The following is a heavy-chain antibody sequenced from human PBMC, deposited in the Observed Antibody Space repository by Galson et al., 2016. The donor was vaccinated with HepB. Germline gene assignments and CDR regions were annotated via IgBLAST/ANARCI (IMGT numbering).Heavy chain of an antibody. V-gene: IGHV3-23*01. CDR3: ARANRYGTGWYGRNDY. D-gene: IGHD6-19*01. J-gene: IGHJ4*02. CDR2: ISGNRP. Sequence: SLRLSCAASGFSFSSYAMSWVRQAPGEGLEWVSAISGNRPEYADSVKGRFTISRDNSKNTVYLQMTSPRAEDRAVYYCARANRYGTGWYGRNDYWGQGTLVTVS. CDR1: GFSFSSYA.